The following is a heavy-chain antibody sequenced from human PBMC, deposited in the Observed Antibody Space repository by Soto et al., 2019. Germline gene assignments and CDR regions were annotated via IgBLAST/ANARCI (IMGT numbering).Heavy chain of an antibody. J-gene: IGHJ5*02. CDR1: GFTFSNHG. Sequence: QVQLVESGGGVVQPGRSLRLSCAASGFTFSNHGMHWVRQAPGKGLEWVAVIWYDGSNKYYADSVKGRFTICRDNSKNMLDLQMNSLRAEDTAVYCCGRGSENMVGDLWGQGTLV. V-gene: IGHV3-33*01. CDR2: IWYDGSNK. D-gene: IGHD1-26*01. CDR3: GRGSENMVGDL.